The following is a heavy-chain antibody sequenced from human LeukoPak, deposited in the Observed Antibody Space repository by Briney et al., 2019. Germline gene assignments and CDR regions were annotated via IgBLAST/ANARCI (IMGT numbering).Heavy chain of an antibody. Sequence: ASVKVSCKASGGTFSSYAISWVRQAPGQGLEWMGRIIPILGIANYAQKFQGRVTITADKSTSTAYMELSSLRSEDTAVYYCATFSVLRFLEWFYWGQGTLVTVSS. CDR2: IIPILGIA. D-gene: IGHD3-3*01. V-gene: IGHV1-69*04. CDR1: GGTFSSYA. J-gene: IGHJ4*02. CDR3: ATFSVLRFLEWFY.